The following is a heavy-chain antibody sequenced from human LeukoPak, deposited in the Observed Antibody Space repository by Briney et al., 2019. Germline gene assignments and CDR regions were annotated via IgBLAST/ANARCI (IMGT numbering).Heavy chain of an antibody. J-gene: IGHJ4*02. D-gene: IGHD1-1*01. Sequence: GGSLRLSCAGSGFAFSEYWMHWARQTPEKGLMWVSRINDGGTYTAYADSVKGRFAVSRDNAKNSLYLQMNSLRAEDTAVYYCARIHNLGILAHFDYWGQGTLVTVSS. V-gene: IGHV3-74*01. CDR1: GFAFSEYW. CDR2: INDGGTYT. CDR3: ARIHNLGILAHFDY.